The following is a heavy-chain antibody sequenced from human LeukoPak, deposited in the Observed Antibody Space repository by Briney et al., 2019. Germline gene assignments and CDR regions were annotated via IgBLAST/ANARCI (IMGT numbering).Heavy chain of an antibody. V-gene: IGHV4-59*01. CDR3: ARFGPLGSRDFDY. CDR2: IYYSGST. Sequence: PPETLSLTCTVSGGSISSYYWSWIRQPPGKGLEWIGYIYYSGSTNYNPSLKSRVTISVDTSKNQFSLKLSSVTAADTAVYYCARFGPLGSRDFDYWGQGTLVTVSS. CDR1: GGSISSYY. J-gene: IGHJ4*02. D-gene: IGHD6-13*01.